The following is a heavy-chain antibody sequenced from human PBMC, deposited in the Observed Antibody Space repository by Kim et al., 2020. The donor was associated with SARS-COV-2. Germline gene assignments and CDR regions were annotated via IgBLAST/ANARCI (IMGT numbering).Heavy chain of an antibody. J-gene: IGHJ3*02. CDR3: ARVGGRTTTVVTDLAFDI. CDR1: GGSISSGGYY. CDR2: IYYSGST. D-gene: IGHD4-17*01. V-gene: IGHV4-31*03. Sequence: SETLSLTCTVSGGSISSGGYYWSWIRQHPGKGLEWIGYIYYSGSTYYNPSLKSRVTISVDTSKNQFSLKLSSVTAADTAVYYCARVGGRTTTVVTDLAFDIWGQGTMVTVSS.